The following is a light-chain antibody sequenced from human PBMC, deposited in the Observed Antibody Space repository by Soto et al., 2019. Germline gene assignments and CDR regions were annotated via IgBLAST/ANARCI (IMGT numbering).Light chain of an antibody. CDR1: SSNIGAGYD. V-gene: IGLV1-40*01. CDR3: QSHDSSLIVV. Sequence: QSVLTQPPSVSGAPGQRVTISCTGSSSNIGAGYDVHWYQQLPGTAPKLLIYGNSNRPSGVPDRFSGSKSGTSASLAITGLQAEDEADYYCQSHDSSLIVVFGGGTQLTVL. J-gene: IGLJ2*01. CDR2: GNS.